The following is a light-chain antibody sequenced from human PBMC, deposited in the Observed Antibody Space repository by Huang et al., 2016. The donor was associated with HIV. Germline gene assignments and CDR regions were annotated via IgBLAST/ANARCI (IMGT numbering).Light chain of an antibody. V-gene: IGKV4-1*01. J-gene: IGKJ1*01. CDR1: QNLLYSSNNKNY. Sequence: DIVMTQSPDSLTVSLGERATIHCKSSQNLLYSSNNKNYLNWYQQKPGQPPKLLIYWASARESGVPDRFSGSGSGTNFTLNINSLQAEDVAVYYCQQYYRSLWTFGQGTKVEIK. CDR2: WAS. CDR3: QQYYRSLWT.